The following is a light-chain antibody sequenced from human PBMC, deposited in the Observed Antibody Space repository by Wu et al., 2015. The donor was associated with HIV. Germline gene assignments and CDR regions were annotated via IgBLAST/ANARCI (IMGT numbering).Light chain of an antibody. CDR1: QSVSNN. J-gene: IGKJ4*01. V-gene: IGKV3D-15*01. CDR2: GAS. Sequence: EIVLTQSPATLSLSPGERATLSCRASQSVSNNLAWYRQRPGQAPRLLISGASTRATGIAARFSASGSGTDFTLTISSMQSEDFAIYYCQQHNNWPLTFGGGTKVEIK. CDR3: QQHNNWPLT.